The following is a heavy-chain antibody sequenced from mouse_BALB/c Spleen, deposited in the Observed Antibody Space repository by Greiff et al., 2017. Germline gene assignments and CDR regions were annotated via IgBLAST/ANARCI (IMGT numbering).Heavy chain of an antibody. V-gene: IGHV1-5*01. CDR3: TRADYGYDGYYFDY. Sequence: EVQLQQSGTVLARPGASVKMSCKASGYSFTSYWMHWVKQRPGQGLEWIGAIYPGNSDTSYNQKFKGKAKLTAVTSASTAYMELSSLTNEDSAVYYCTRADYGYDGYYFDYWGQGTTLTVSS. CDR1: GYSFTSYW. D-gene: IGHD2-2*01. CDR2: IYPGNSDT. J-gene: IGHJ2*01.